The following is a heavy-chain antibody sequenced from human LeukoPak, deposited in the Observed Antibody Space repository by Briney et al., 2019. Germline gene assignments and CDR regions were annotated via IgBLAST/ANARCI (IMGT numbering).Heavy chain of an antibody. CDR1: GITFNNPW. J-gene: IGHJ5*02. CDR2: INSDGSHT. Sequence: GGSLRLSCVGSGITFNNPWMFWVRQAPGQGLVWVARINSDGSHTSYADSVEGRFTISRDNAKNTLVLQMNSVRAEDTGVYYCVKSAPDPWGQGTLVTVSS. CDR3: VKSAPDP. V-gene: IGHV3-74*01.